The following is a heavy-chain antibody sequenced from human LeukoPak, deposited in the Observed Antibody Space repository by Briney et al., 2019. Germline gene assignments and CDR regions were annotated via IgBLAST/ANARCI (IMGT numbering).Heavy chain of an antibody. CDR2: IYTSGST. CDR3: ARGRVAGRTAMGA. Sequence: SETLSLTCTVSGGSISSGSYYWSWIRQPAGKGLEWIGRIYTSGSTNYNPSLKSRVTISVDTSKNQFSLKLSSVTAADTAVYYCARGRVAGRTAMGAWGQGTLVTVSS. J-gene: IGHJ5*02. V-gene: IGHV4-61*02. CDR1: GGSISSGSYY. D-gene: IGHD5-18*01.